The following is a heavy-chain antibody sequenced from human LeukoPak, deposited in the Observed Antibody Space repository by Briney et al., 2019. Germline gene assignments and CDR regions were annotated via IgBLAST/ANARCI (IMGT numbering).Heavy chain of an antibody. D-gene: IGHD6-19*01. CDR3: ARSPRYSSGWYNY. J-gene: IGHJ4*02. V-gene: IGHV3-30*01. CDR2: ILYDGSNK. CDR1: GLTFSSYA. Sequence: GGSLRLSCAASGLTFSSYAMHWVRQAPGKGLEWVAVILYDGSNKFYADSVKGRFTVSRDNSKNTLYLQMNSLRAEDTAVYYCARSPRYSSGWYNYWGQGTLVTVSS.